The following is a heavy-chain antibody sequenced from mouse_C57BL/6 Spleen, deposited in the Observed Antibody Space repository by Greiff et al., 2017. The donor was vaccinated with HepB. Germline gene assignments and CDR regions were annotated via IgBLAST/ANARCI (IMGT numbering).Heavy chain of an antibody. V-gene: IGHV5-17*01. J-gene: IGHJ4*01. CDR2: ISSGSSTI. CDR1: GFTFSDYG. D-gene: IGHD2-10*01. Sequence: DVHLVESGGGLVKPGGSLKLSCAASGFTFSDYGMHWVRQAPEKGLEWVAYISSGSSTIYYADTVKGRFTISRDNAKNTLFLQMTSLRSEDTAMYYCARPLLNAMDYWGQGTSVTVSS. CDR3: ARPLLNAMDY.